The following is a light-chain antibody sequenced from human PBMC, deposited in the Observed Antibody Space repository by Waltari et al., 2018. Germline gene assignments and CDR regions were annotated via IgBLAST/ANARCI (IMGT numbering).Light chain of an antibody. CDR3: QQYNNWPPSIT. CDR1: QSVSSN. CDR2: AAS. J-gene: IGKJ5*01. Sequence: EIVMTQSPASLSVSPGERATLSCRASQSVSSNLAWYQQKPGQAPSLLIYAASTRATGIPARFSGGGSGTEFTLTISSLQSEDFAVYYCQQYNNWPPSITFGQGIRLEIK. V-gene: IGKV3-15*01.